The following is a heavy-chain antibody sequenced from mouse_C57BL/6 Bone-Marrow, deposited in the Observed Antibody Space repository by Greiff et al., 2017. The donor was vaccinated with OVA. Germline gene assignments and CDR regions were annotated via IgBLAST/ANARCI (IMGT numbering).Heavy chain of an antibody. CDR3: ASDYDYAMDY. CDR2: INPSTGGT. J-gene: IGHJ4*01. CDR1: GYSFTGYY. Sequence: DVKLVESGPELVKPGASVKISCKASGYSFTGYYMNWVKQSPEKSLEWIGEINPSTGGTTYNQKFKAKATLTVDKSSSTAYMQLKSLTSEDSAVYYCASDYDYAMDYWGQGTSVTVSS. V-gene: IGHV1-42*01. D-gene: IGHD2-4*01.